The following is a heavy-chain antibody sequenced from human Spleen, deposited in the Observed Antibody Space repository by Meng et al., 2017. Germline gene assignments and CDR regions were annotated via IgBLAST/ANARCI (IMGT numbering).Heavy chain of an antibody. CDR1: GYTFTGYY. CDR2: INTNTGNP. Sequence: QVQLVQSGAEVKKPGASVKVSCKASGYTFTGYYMHWVRQAPGQGLEWMGWINTNTGNPTYVQGFTGRFVFSLDTSVNTAYLQISSLKADDTAVYYCARGASSRLEVWGQGTLVTVSS. D-gene: IGHD6-13*01. V-gene: IGHV7-4-1*02. J-gene: IGHJ4*02. CDR3: ARGASSRLEV.